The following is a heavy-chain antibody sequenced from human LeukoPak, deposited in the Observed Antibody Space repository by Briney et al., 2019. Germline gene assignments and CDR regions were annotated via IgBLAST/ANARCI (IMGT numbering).Heavy chain of an antibody. V-gene: IGHV1-2*06. CDR1: GYTFTGYY. J-gene: IGHJ5*02. CDR2: INPNSGGT. D-gene: IGHD2-15*01. CDR3: ARGYCNGGSCYSVENWFDP. Sequence: ASVKVSCKAAGYTFTGYYMFWVRQAPGQGLEWMGRINPNSGGTNYAQKFQGRVTMTRDTSISTAYMELSRLRSDDTAVYYCARGYCNGGSCYSVENWFDPWGQGTLVTVSS.